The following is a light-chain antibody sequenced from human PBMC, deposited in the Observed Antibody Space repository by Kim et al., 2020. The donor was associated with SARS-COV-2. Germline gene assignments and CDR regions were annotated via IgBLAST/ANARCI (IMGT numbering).Light chain of an antibody. CDR3: QAWDSSTAV. CDR1: KLGDKY. J-gene: IGLJ1*01. V-gene: IGLV3-1*01. CDR2: QDS. Sequence: SYELTQRPSVSVSPGQTASITCSGDKLGDKYACWYQQKPGQSPVLVIYQDSKRPSGIPERFSGSNSGNTATLTISGTQAMDEADYYCQAWDSSTAVFGTG.